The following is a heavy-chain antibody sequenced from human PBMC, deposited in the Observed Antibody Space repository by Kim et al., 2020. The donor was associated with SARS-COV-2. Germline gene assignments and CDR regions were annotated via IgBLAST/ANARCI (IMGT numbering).Heavy chain of an antibody. V-gene: IGHV1-46*01. J-gene: IGHJ4*02. CDR3: AREGQEDRTTWGFFDY. Sequence: ASVKVSCKASGYTFTNYHIHWVRQAPGQGLEWMGIINLNNGDTRYAAQFQGRVTMTRETSTGTVYMEQSSLSSEDTAVYYCAREGQEDRTTWGFFDYWGQGTLVTVSS. CDR2: INLNNGDT. D-gene: IGHD7-27*01. CDR1: GYTFTNYH.